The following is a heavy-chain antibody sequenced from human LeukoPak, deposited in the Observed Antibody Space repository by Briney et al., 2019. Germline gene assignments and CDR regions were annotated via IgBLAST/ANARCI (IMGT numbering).Heavy chain of an antibody. V-gene: IGHV3-21*01. Sequence: GGSLRLSCAGSGFTFSSYSMNWVRQAPGKGLQWVSSISRSSSYIYYADSVKGRFTISRDNARNSLYLQMNSLRAEDTAVYYCARDRDCSGGSCYPDWGQGTLVTVSS. CDR3: ARDRDCSGGSCYPD. CDR1: GFTFSSYS. D-gene: IGHD2-15*01. J-gene: IGHJ4*02. CDR2: ISRSSSYI.